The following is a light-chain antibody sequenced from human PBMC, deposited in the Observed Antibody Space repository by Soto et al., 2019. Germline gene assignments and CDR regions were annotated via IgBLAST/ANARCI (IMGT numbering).Light chain of an antibody. Sequence: QSALTQPASVSGSPGQSITISCTGTSSDVGSYNLVSWYQQHPGKAPKLMIYEVSKRPSGVSNRFSGSKPGNTASLTISGLQAEDEADYYCCSYAGSSTFEVFGTGTKLTVL. J-gene: IGLJ1*01. CDR3: CSYAGSSTFEV. V-gene: IGLV2-23*02. CDR1: SSDVGSYNL. CDR2: EVS.